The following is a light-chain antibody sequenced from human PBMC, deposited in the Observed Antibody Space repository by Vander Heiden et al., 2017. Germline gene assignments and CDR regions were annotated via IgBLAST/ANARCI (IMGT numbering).Light chain of an antibody. CDR1: KLGDKY. Sequence: SSELTQPPSVSVSPGQTASITCSGDKLGDKYACWYQQKPGQSPVLVIYQDTKRPSGIPERFSGSHSGSTATLTIGGTQAMDEADYYCQAWDSSTAVFGGGTKLTVL. J-gene: IGLJ2*01. CDR2: QDT. V-gene: IGLV3-1*01. CDR3: QAWDSSTAV.